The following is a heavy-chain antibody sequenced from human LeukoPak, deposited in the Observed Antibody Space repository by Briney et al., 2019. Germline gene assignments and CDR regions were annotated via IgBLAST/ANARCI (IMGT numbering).Heavy chain of an antibody. Sequence: GGSLRLSCAASGFTFSSYWMSWVRQAPGKGLEWVANIKQDGSEKYYVDSVKGRSTISRDNAKNSLYLQMNSLRAEDTAVYYCARAWRYCSSTSCYINWGQGTLVTVSS. J-gene: IGHJ4*02. CDR2: IKQDGSEK. CDR3: ARAWRYCSSTSCYIN. V-gene: IGHV3-7*03. CDR1: GFTFSSYW. D-gene: IGHD2-2*02.